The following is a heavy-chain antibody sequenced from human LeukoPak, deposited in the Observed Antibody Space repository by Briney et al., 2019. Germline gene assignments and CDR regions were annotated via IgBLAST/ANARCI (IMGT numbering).Heavy chain of an antibody. CDR1: GYTFTSYD. CDR3: ARLTPYSSGWYNYYYGMDV. J-gene: IGHJ6*02. Sequence: ASVKVSCKASGYTFTSYDINWARQATGQGLEWMGWMNPNNGNTGYAQKFQGRVTMTRNTSISTAYMELSSLRSEDTAVYYCARLTPYSSGWYNYYYGMDVWGQGTTVTVSS. V-gene: IGHV1-8*01. CDR2: MNPNNGNT. D-gene: IGHD6-19*01.